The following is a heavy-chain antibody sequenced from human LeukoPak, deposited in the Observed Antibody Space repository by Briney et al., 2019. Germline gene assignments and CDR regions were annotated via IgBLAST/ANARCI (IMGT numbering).Heavy chain of an antibody. CDR2: IYYGGST. Sequence: SETLSLTCTVSGGSISSSNYFWGWIRQPSGKGLEWIGSIYYGGSTYYNPSLGSRVTISVDTSKNQFSLKLTSVTAADTAVYYCARSDTMFDRLDYWGRGTLVTVSS. J-gene: IGHJ4*02. CDR1: GGSISSSNYF. CDR3: ARSDTMFDRLDY. D-gene: IGHD3-10*02. V-gene: IGHV4-39*07.